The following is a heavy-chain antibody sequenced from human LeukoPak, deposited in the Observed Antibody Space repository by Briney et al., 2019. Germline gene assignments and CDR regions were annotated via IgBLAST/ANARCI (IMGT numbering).Heavy chain of an antibody. CDR2: ISSSSSYI. D-gene: IGHD3-9*01. CDR3: ARDQDDILTGYSIY. Sequence: GGSLRLSCAASGFTFSSYSMNWVRQAPGKGLEWVSSISSSSSYIYYADSVKGRFTISRDNAKNSLYLQMNSLRAEDTAVYYCARDQDDILTGYSIYWGQGTLVTVSS. V-gene: IGHV3-21*01. CDR1: GFTFSSYS. J-gene: IGHJ4*02.